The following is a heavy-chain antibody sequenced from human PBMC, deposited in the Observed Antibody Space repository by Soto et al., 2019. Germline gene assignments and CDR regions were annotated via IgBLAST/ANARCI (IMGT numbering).Heavy chain of an antibody. V-gene: IGHV2-5*01. CDR1: GFSLSTSGVG. Sequence: SGPTLVNPTQTLTLTCTFSGFSLSTSGVGVGWIRQPPGKALEWLALIYWNDDKRYSPSLKSRLTITKDTPKNQVVLTMTNMDPVDTATYSCARLPFTSSRVFFDYWGQGTLVTVSS. D-gene: IGHD2-2*01. J-gene: IGHJ4*02. CDR3: ARLPFTSSRVFFDY. CDR2: IYWNDDK.